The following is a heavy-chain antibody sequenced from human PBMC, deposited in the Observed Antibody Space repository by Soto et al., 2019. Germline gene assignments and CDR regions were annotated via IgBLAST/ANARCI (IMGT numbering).Heavy chain of an antibody. CDR3: ARGGAMGVDY. J-gene: IGHJ4*02. Sequence: AVGSLRLSCTASGFTFNTHWMHWVRQAPGKGLVWVSRIYFDGITTNYADSVKGRLTVSRDNAKNTVYLHVNTPRDEDTAVYYCARGGAMGVDYWGQGTLVTVSS. V-gene: IGHV3-74*01. CDR1: GFTFNTHW. D-gene: IGHD1-26*01. CDR2: IYFDGITT.